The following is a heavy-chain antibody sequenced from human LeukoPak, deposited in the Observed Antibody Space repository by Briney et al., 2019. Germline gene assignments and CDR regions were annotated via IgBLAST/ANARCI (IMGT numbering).Heavy chain of an antibody. Sequence: ASVKVSCKVSGYTLTELSMHWVRQAPGKGLEWMGGFDPEDGETIYAQKFQGRVTMTEDTSTDTAYMELSSLRSEDTAVYYCATEGFSSSRGHYYYYYMDVWGKGTTVTVSS. V-gene: IGHV1-24*01. J-gene: IGHJ6*03. CDR1: GYTLTELS. CDR3: ATEGFSSSRGHYYYYYMDV. CDR2: FDPEDGET. D-gene: IGHD6-13*01.